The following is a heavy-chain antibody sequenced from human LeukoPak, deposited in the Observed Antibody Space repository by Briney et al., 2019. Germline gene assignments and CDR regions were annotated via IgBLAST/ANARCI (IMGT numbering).Heavy chain of an antibody. CDR2: IIPIFGTA. D-gene: IGHD3-22*01. V-gene: IGHV1-69*05. CDR1: GGTFSSYA. CDR3: ARGAPPHPYYDSSGSFDY. J-gene: IGHJ4*02. Sequence: SVKVSCKASGGTFSSYAISWVRQAPGQGLEWMGRIIPIFGTANYAQKFQGRVTITTDESTSTAYMELSSLRSEDTAVYYCARGAPPHPYYDSSGSFDYWGQGTLVTVSS.